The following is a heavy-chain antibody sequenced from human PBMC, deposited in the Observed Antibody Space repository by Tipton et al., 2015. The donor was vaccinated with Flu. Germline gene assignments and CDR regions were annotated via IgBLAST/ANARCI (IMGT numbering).Heavy chain of an antibody. CDR3: ARDRGDGYKDDAFDI. J-gene: IGHJ3*02. D-gene: IGHD5-24*01. Sequence: TLSLTCTASGDSISPSYWTWIRQPPGKGLEWIGHIYYRGSTNYNPSLKSRVTISEDTPKNQFSLKLSSVTAADTAVYYCARDRGDGYKDDAFDIWGQGTMVTVSS. V-gene: IGHV4-59*01. CDR1: GDSISPSY. CDR2: IYYRGST.